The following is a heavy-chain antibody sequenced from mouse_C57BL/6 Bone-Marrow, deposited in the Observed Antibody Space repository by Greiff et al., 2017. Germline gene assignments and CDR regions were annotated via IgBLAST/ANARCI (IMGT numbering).Heavy chain of an antibody. CDR3: ARPGGYYAMDY. CDR2: ISSGSSTL. J-gene: IGHJ4*01. V-gene: IGHV5-17*01. Sequence: DVKLVESGGGLVRPGGSLTLSCAASGFTFSDYGMHWVRQAPEQGLEWVAYISSGSSTLYYADTVKGRFTISRDNAKNTLFLQLTSLRSEDTAMYYCARPGGYYAMDYWGQGTSVTVSS. CDR1: GFTFSDYG.